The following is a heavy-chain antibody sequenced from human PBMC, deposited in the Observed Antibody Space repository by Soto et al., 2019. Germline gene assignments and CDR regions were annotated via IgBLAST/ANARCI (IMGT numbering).Heavy chain of an antibody. CDR3: TGDRAYGDYMGFDY. Sequence: GGSLRLSCAASGFTFSNAWMNWVRQAPGKGLEWVGRIKSKTDGGTTDYAAPVKGRFTISRDDSKNTLYLQMNSLKTEDTAVYYCTGDRAYGDYMGFDYWGQGTLVTVSS. D-gene: IGHD4-17*01. CDR2: IKSKTDGGTT. V-gene: IGHV3-15*07. J-gene: IGHJ4*02. CDR1: GFTFSNAW.